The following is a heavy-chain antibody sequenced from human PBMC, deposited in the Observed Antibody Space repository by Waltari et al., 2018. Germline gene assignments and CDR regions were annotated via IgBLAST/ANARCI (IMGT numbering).Heavy chain of an antibody. V-gene: IGHV5-51*03. CDR3: ARIYDSSGYYEGWFDP. CDR1: GYSFTSYW. CDR2: IYPGDSDT. D-gene: IGHD3-22*01. Sequence: EVQLVQSGPEVKKPGESLKISCKGSGYSFTSYWIVWVRQMPGKGLEWMGIIYPGDSDTRYSPSFQGQVTISADKSISTAYLQWSSLKASDTAMYYCARIYDSSGYYEGWFDPWGQGTLVTVSS. J-gene: IGHJ5*02.